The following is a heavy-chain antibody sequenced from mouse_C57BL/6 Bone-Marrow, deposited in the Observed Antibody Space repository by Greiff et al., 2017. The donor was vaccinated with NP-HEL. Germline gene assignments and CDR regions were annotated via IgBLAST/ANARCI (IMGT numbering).Heavy chain of an antibody. CDR2: INPNNGGT. CDR1: GYTFTDYN. J-gene: IGHJ4*01. D-gene: IGHD2-4*01. V-gene: IGHV1-18*01. Sequence: VQLKQSGPELVKPGASVKIPCKASGYTFTDYNMDWVKQSHGKSLEWIGDINPNNGGTIYNQKFKGKATLTVDKSSSPAYMELRSLTSEDTAVYYCAREGYDYDDAMDYWGQGTSVTVSS. CDR3: AREGYDYDDAMDY.